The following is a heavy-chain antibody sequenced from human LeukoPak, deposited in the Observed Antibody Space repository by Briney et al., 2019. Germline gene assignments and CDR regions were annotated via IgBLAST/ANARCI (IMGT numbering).Heavy chain of an antibody. Sequence: GASVKVSCKASGYTFSSYGISWVRQAPGQGLEWMGWIRTYNGNTEYAQKLQDRVTMTTDTSTNTAYMELSRLRSDDTAVYFCARVIGFGELSLGHWGQGTLVTVSS. J-gene: IGHJ4*02. D-gene: IGHD3-10*01. CDR1: GYTFSSYG. CDR2: IRTYNGNT. V-gene: IGHV1-18*01. CDR3: ARVIGFGELSLGH.